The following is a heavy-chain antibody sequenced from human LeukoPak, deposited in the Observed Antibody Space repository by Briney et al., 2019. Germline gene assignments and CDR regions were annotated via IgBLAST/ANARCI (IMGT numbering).Heavy chain of an antibody. CDR2: IYYSGST. V-gene: IGHV4-39*01. CDR3: VRHPSVEYYFDY. CDR1: GGSISSSSYY. J-gene: IGHJ4*02. Sequence: PSETLSLTCTVSGGSISSSSYYWGWIRQPPGKGLEWIGRIYYSGSTYYNPSLKSRVTISVDTSKNQFSLKLSSVTAADTAVYYCVRHPSVEYYFDYWGQGTLVTVSS. D-gene: IGHD5/OR15-5a*01.